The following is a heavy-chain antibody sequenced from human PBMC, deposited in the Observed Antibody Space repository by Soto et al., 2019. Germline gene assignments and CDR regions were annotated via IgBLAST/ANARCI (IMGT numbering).Heavy chain of an antibody. CDR1: GGSISSSSYY. CDR2: IYYSGST. V-gene: IGHV4-39*01. J-gene: IGHJ4*02. CDR3: ARHEGLENLDY. Sequence: PSETLSLTCTVSGGSISSSSYYWGWIRQPPGKGLEWIGSIYYSGSTYYNPSLKSRVTISVDTSKNQFSLKLSSVTAADTAVYYCARHEGLENLDYWGQGTLVTVSS. D-gene: IGHD1-1*01.